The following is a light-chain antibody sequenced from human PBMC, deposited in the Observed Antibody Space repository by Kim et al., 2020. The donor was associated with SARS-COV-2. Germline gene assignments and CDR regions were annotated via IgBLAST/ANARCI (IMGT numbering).Light chain of an antibody. J-gene: IGKJ1*01. CDR3: QQYDNWPRT. V-gene: IGKV3-15*01. Sequence: SVSPGDRATVSCRASQGVTRNLAWYQHKHGQTPRLLIYDASIRATGIPARFSGSGSGTEFTLTISSLQSEDFAVYYCQQYDNWPRTFGQGTKVDI. CDR2: DAS. CDR1: QGVTRN.